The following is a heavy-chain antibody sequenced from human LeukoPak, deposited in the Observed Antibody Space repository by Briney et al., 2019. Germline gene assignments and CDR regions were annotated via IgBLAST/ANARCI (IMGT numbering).Heavy chain of an antibody. CDR3: AKGDGYNYHFDY. Sequence: GGSLRLSCAASGFTFSSYAMHWVRQAPGKGLEWVSGISWNSGSIGYADSVKGRFTISRDNAKNSLYLQMNSLRAEDTALYYCAKGDGYNYHFDYWGQGTLVTVSS. D-gene: IGHD5-24*01. J-gene: IGHJ4*02. CDR2: ISWNSGSI. CDR1: GFTFSSYA. V-gene: IGHV3-9*01.